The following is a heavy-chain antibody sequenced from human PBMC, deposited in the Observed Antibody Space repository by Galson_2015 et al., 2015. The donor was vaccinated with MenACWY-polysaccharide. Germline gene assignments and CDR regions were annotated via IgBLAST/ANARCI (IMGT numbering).Heavy chain of an antibody. J-gene: IGHJ4*02. CDR3: AKGGYYDILTGYALDY. CDR1: GLLFSKYG. CDR2: LSYDGSET. Sequence: SLRLSCAVSGLLFSKYGMLWVRQAPGKGLEWVAALSYDGSETYYADSVMGRFTVSRDNSKNTVYLQMNSLKVEDTAVYHRAKGGYYDILTGYALDYWGLGTLVTVSS. D-gene: IGHD3-9*01. V-gene: IGHV3-30*18.